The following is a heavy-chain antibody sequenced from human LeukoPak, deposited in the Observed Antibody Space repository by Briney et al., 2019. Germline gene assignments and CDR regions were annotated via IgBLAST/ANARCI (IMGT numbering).Heavy chain of an antibody. J-gene: IGHJ6*02. Sequence: GGSLRLSCAASGFSLSNFDMSWVRQAPGKGLEWVSAIEMGGRTFYADSVRGRFTISRDNSKNTLSLQMNSLRAEDTAVYYCAKDGVSGDYAYYYGMDVWGQGTTVTVSS. CDR3: AKDGVSGDYAYYYGMDV. V-gene: IGHV3-23*01. CDR2: IEMGGRT. D-gene: IGHD4-17*01. CDR1: GFSLSNFD.